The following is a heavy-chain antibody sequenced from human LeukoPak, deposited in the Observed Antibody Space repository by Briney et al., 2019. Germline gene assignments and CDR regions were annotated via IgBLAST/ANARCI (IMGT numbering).Heavy chain of an antibody. V-gene: IGHV3-23*01. CDR3: ARRGVVIRVILVGFHKEAFYFDS. Sequence: PGGSPRLSCAVSGITLSNYGMSWVRQAPGKGLEWVAGISDSGGSTNYADSVKGRFPISRDNPKNTLYLQMNSLRAEATAVYFCARRGVVIRVILVGFHKEAFYFDSWGQGALVTVSS. CDR2: ISDSGGST. CDR1: GITLSNYG. J-gene: IGHJ4*02. D-gene: IGHD3-22*01.